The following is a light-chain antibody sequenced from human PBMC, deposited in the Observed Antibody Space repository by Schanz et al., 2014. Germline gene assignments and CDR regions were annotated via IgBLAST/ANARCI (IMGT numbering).Light chain of an antibody. V-gene: IGKV3-20*01. J-gene: IGKJ1*01. CDR3: QQFNKWPPT. CDR2: GAS. Sequence: EIVLTQSPGTLFLSPGERATLSCRASQSVRNNYLAWYQQKPGQAPRVLIYGASRRATGIPDRFSGSMSGTEFTLTIDSLQSEDFAVYYCQQFNKWPPTFGPGTKVEIK. CDR1: QSVRNNY.